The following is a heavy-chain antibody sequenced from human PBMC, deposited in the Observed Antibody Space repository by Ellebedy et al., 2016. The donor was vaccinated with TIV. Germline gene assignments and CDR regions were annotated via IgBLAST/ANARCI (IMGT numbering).Heavy chain of an antibody. CDR1: GGSISSSSYY. D-gene: IGHD6-19*01. J-gene: IGHJ6*02. V-gene: IGHV4-39*01. Sequence: MPSETLSLTCTVSGGSISSSSYYWGWLRQPPGKGLEWIGSIYYSGSTYYNPSLKSRVTISVDTSKNQFSLKLSSVTAADTAVYYCATPLYSSGYYYYGMDVWGQGTTVTVSS. CDR3: ATPLYSSGYYYYGMDV. CDR2: IYYSGST.